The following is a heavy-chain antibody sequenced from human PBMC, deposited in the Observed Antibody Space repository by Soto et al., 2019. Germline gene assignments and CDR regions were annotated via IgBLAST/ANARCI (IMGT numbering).Heavy chain of an antibody. CDR2: IYHSGST. Sequence: SETLSLTCAVSGGPISSGGYSWSWIRQPPGKGLEWIGYIYHSGSTYYNPSLKSRVTISVDRSKNQFSLKLSSVTAADSAVYYCARVPGPWGQGTLVTV. J-gene: IGHJ5*02. CDR3: ARVPGP. V-gene: IGHV4-30-2*01. CDR1: GGPISSGGYS.